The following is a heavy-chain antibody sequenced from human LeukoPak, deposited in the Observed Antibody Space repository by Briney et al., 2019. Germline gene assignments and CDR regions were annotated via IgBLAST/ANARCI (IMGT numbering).Heavy chain of an antibody. CDR2: IYTSGST. V-gene: IGHV4-4*07. Sequence: SETLSLTCTVSGGSISGYYWSWIRQPAGKGLEWIGRIYTSGSTNYNPSLKSRVTMSVDTSKNQFSLKLSSVTAADTAVYYCATESIAAAGTLDYWGQGTLVTVSS. CDR1: GGSISGYY. D-gene: IGHD6-13*01. J-gene: IGHJ4*02. CDR3: ATESIAAAGTLDY.